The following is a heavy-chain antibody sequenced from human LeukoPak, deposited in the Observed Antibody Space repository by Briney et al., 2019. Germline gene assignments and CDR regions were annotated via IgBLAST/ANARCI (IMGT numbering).Heavy chain of an antibody. J-gene: IGHJ6*03. Sequence: PGGSLRLSCEGSEFSFSSYWMSWVRQAPGKGLEWVAKIKQDGSEKYYVDSVKGRFTISRDNAKNSLYLQMNSLRAEDTAVYYCARSLGYYYYYMDVWGKGTTVTVSS. V-gene: IGHV3-7*01. CDR3: ARSLGYYYYYMDV. CDR2: IKQDGSEK. CDR1: EFSFSSYW.